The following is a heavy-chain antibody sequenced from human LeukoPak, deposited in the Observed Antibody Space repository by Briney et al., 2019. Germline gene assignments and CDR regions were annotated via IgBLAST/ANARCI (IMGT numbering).Heavy chain of an antibody. D-gene: IGHD3-3*01. J-gene: IGHJ4*02. CDR3: ATYYDFWRAYRSDY. CDR2: INPDGSEK. Sequence: GGSLRLSCAASGFTFSNYWMKWVRQPSGKGLEWVATINPDGSEKLYVDSVKGRFTISRDNAENSLYLQMNSLRAEDTAVYYCATYYDFWRAYRSDYWGQGTLVTVSS. V-gene: IGHV3-7*01. CDR1: GFTFSNYW.